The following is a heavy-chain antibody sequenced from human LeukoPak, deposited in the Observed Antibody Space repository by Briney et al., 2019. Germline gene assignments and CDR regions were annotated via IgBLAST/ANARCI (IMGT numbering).Heavy chain of an antibody. J-gene: IGHJ4*02. CDR2: ISSDGSNT. CDR1: GFSFSSSW. V-gene: IGHV3-74*01. D-gene: IGHD3-22*01. Sequence: GGSLRLSCAASGFSFSSSWMHWVRQAPGKGLVWVSRISSDGSNTIYADSVKGRFTISRDNSKNTLYLQMNSLRVEDTAVYYCAKVRYYDSSGPPGFDYWGQGTLVTVSS. CDR3: AKVRYYDSSGPPGFDY.